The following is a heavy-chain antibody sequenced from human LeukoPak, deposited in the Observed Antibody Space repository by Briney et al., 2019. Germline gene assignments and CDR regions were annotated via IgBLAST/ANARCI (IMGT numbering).Heavy chain of an antibody. Sequence: SETLSLTCTVSGGSISSYYWSWIRQPPGKGLEWIGYIYYSGSTNYNPSLKSRVTISVDTSKNQFSLKLSSVTAGDTAVYYCARHQYLGGFSGWFHAFDIWGQGTMVTVSS. CDR1: GGSISSYY. V-gene: IGHV4-59*08. D-gene: IGHD6-19*01. CDR2: IYYSGST. CDR3: ARHQYLGGFSGWFHAFDI. J-gene: IGHJ3*02.